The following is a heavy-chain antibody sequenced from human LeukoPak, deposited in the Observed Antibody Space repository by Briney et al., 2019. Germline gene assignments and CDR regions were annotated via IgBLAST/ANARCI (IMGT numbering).Heavy chain of an antibody. CDR1: GGSISSYY. D-gene: IGHD6-13*01. Sequence: SETLSLTCTVSGGSISSYYWSWIRQPPGKGLEWIGYIYYSGSTNYNPSLKSRVSISVDTSKNQFSLKLSSVTAADTAVYYCARGRAAAFDYWGQGTLVTVSS. V-gene: IGHV4-59*01. CDR2: IYYSGST. CDR3: ARGRAAAFDY. J-gene: IGHJ4*02.